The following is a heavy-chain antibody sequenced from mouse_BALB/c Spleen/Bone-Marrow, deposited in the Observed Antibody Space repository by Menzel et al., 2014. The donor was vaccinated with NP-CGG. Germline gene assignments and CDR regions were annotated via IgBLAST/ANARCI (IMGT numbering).Heavy chain of an antibody. D-gene: IGHD2-1*01. CDR3: ARKGNYGWFAY. CDR2: INPYNGAT. Sequence: VQLKESGPKLVKPGASVKISCKASGYSFTAYYIHWVKQSHVKSLEWIGRINPYNGATSYNQNFKDKASLTVDKSSSTAYMELHSLTSEDSAVYYCARKGNYGWFAYWGQGTLVTVSA. J-gene: IGHJ3*01. CDR1: GYSFTAYY. V-gene: IGHV1-31*01.